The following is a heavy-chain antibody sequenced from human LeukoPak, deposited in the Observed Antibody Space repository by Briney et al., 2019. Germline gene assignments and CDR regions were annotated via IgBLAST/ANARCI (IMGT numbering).Heavy chain of an antibody. CDR1: GFSFGSHG. Sequence: SGRSRRLSCAASGFSFGSHGIHWVRQAPGKGLEWVAVIWYDGTNKYYADSVKGRLTISRDNSKKTVYLQMNSLRAEDTAVYYCARDKNDAFDIWGQGTMVTVSS. CDR3: ARDKNDAFDI. J-gene: IGHJ3*02. CDR2: IWYDGTNK. V-gene: IGHV3-33*01.